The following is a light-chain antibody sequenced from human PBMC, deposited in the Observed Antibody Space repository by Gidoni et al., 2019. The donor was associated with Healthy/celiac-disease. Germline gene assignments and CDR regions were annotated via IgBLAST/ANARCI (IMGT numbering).Light chain of an antibody. CDR2: AAS. CDR1: QGISSY. Sequence: DIQLTQSPSFLSASVGDRVIITCWASQGISSYLAWYQQKPGKAPKLLIYAASTLQSGVPSRFSGSGSGTEFTLTISSLQPEDFATYYCQQLNSYPVTFGPXTKVDIK. V-gene: IGKV1-9*01. CDR3: QQLNSYPVT. J-gene: IGKJ3*01.